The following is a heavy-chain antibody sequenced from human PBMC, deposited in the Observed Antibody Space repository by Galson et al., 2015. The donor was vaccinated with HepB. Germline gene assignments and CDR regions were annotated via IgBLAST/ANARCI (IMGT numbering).Heavy chain of an antibody. Sequence: SCKASGFTFSSYWMSWVRQAPGKGLEWVANIKQDGSEKYYVDSVEGRFTISRDNAKNSLYLQMNSLRAEDTAVYYCARVGYSSGWTYYFDYWGQGTLVTVSS. CDR3: ARVGYSSGWTYYFDY. D-gene: IGHD6-19*01. V-gene: IGHV3-7*03. CDR1: GFTFSSYW. J-gene: IGHJ4*02. CDR2: IKQDGSEK.